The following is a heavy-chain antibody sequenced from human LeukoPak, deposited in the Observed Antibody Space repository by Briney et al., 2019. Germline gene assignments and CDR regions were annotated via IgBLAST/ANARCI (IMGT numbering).Heavy chain of an antibody. CDR1: EFSFSSYW. J-gene: IGHJ5*02. V-gene: IGHV3-74*01. CDR3: TRDPGGSGARGHNWFDL. CDR2: ISTDEST. D-gene: IGHD2-15*01. Sequence: PGGSLRLSCAASEFSFSSYWMHWVRQIPGKGLVWVSRISTDESTNYTDSVKGRFTMSRDNAKKTLYLQMNSLRAEDTGVYYCTRDPGGSGARGHNWFDLWGQGTLVTVSS.